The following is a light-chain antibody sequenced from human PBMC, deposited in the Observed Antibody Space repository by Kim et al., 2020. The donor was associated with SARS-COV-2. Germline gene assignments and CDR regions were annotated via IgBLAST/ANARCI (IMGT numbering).Light chain of an antibody. CDR1: QSISNW. Sequence: ASVGDRVTITCRASQSISNWLAWYQQRPGKAPKLLIYDGSSLESGVPSRFSGSGSGTEFTLTIGSLQPDDFATYYCQQYNNYRLTFGGGTKVDIK. V-gene: IGKV1-5*01. CDR3: QQYNNYRLT. J-gene: IGKJ4*01. CDR2: DGS.